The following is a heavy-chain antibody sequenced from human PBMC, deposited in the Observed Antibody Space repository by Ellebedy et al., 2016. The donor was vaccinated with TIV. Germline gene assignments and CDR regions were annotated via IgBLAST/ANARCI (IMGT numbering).Heavy chain of an antibody. CDR2: IYYSGST. CDR1: GGSISSSSYN. D-gene: IGHD6-19*01. CDR3: ARHAPRGWYFDY. V-gene: IGHV4-39*01. Sequence: SETLSLTXTVSGGSISSSSYNWGWIRQPPGKGLEWIGTIYYSGSTYYNPSLKSRVTISVDTSKNQFSLKLSSVTAADTAVYYCARHAPRGWYFDYWGQGTLVTVSS. J-gene: IGHJ4*02.